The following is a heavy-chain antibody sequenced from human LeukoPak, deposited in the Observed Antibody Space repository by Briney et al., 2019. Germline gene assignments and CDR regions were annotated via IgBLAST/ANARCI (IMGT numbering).Heavy chain of an antibody. Sequence: GVSLRLSCAASGFTLSAYAMAWVRQAPGKGLEWVSTIYDDNTYYADSVKGRFAISTDNSKNTLYLQMNSLRAEDTAVYYCARTTILDYWGQGTLVTVSS. D-gene: IGHD4-17*01. CDR2: IYDDNT. V-gene: IGHV3-23*01. CDR1: GFTLSAYA. CDR3: ARTTILDY. J-gene: IGHJ4*02.